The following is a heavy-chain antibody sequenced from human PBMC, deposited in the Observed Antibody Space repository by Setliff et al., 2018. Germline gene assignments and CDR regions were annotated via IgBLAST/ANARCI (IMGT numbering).Heavy chain of an antibody. CDR3: ARGGYYGSGSYKH. Sequence: SETLSLTCAVSDFSISSGYYWGWIRQPPGKGLEWIGSTYHSGSTYYNPSLKSRVTISVDTSNNQFSLKLSSVTAADTAVYYCARGGYYGSGSYKHWGQGTLVTVSS. CDR1: DFSISSGYY. D-gene: IGHD3-10*01. CDR2: TYHSGST. V-gene: IGHV4-38-2*01. J-gene: IGHJ4*02.